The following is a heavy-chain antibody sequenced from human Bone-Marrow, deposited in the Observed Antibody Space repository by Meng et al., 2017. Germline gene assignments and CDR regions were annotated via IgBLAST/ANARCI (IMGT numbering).Heavy chain of an antibody. CDR1: GYTFTSYD. CDR3: ARGHTRYFRPGYYYYGMDD. CDR2: MNPNSGNT. D-gene: IGHD3-10*02. Sequence: ASVKVSCKASGYTFTSYDINWVRQATGQGLEWMGWMNPNSGNTCYAQKFQGRVTMTRNTSISTAYMELSRLRSEDRAVYYCARGHTRYFRPGYYYYGMDDWGQGTTVTVSS. V-gene: IGHV1-8*01. J-gene: IGHJ6*02.